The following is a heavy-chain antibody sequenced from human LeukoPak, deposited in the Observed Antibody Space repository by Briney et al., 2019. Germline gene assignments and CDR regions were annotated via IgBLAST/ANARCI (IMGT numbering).Heavy chain of an antibody. Sequence: PGGSLRLSCAASGFTFDDYGMSWVRQAPGKGLEWVSGINWNGGSKGYADSVKGRFTISRDNAKNSLYLQMNSLRAEDTALYYCARGAGSGYYTNFDYWGQGTLVTVSS. CDR3: ARGAGSGYYTNFDY. J-gene: IGHJ4*02. CDR1: GFTFDDYG. D-gene: IGHD3-3*01. V-gene: IGHV3-20*04. CDR2: INWNGGSK.